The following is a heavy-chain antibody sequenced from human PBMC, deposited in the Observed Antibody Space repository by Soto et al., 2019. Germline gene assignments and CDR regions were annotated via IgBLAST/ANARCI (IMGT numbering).Heavy chain of an antibody. V-gene: IGHV1-69*06. J-gene: IGHJ5*02. CDR1: GGTFSSYA. CDR3: ASCTPFLYGSGRYSCFDP. CDR2: IIPIFGTA. D-gene: IGHD3-10*01. Sequence: QVQLVQSGAEVKKPGSSVKVYCKASGGTFSSYAISWVRQAPGQGLEWMGGIIPIFGTANYAQKFQGRVTITAAKSTSIAYLELSRLRSEDTAVYYGASCTPFLYGSGRYSCFDPWGQGTLVPVSS.